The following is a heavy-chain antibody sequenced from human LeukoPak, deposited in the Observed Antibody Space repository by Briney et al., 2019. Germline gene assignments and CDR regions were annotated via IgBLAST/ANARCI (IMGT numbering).Heavy chain of an antibody. Sequence: ASVNVSCKTSGYTFTNYGITWVRQAPGQGPEWMGWISPYSGDTNYTQKFQDRVTMTTDTSTSTAYLDLTTLRSDDTAVYYCARGTGYPPYYFDSWGQGTLVTVSS. CDR3: ARGTGYPPYYFDS. CDR1: GYTFTNYG. CDR2: ISPYSGDT. D-gene: IGHD6-13*01. V-gene: IGHV1-18*01. J-gene: IGHJ4*02.